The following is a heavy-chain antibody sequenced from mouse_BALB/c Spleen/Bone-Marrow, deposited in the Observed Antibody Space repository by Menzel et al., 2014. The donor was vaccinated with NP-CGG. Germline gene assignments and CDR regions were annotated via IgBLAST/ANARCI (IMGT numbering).Heavy chain of an antibody. CDR1: GYSFTGYN. CDR2: IDPYYGGT. J-gene: IGHJ3*01. V-gene: IGHV1S135*01. Sequence: HLVESGPELEKPGASVKISCQASGYSFTGYNINWVKQSDGKSLEWLGNIDPYYGGTSYNQKFKAKATLTVDRSSSTAYMQLKSLTSEDSAVYYCARRGSSGYWFAYWGQGTLVTVSA. D-gene: IGHD3-1*01. CDR3: ARRGSSGYWFAY.